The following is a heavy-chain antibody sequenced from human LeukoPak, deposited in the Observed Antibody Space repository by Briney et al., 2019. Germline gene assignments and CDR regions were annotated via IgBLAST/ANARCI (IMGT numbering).Heavy chain of an antibody. CDR2: IYYSGST. CDR1: GGSISSTSYY. CDR3: ARESGSYNDAFDI. Sequence: SETLSLTCIVSGGSISSTSYYWGWIRQPPGKGLEWIGSIYYSGSTYYNPSLKSRVTISVDTSNDQFSLKLSSVTAADTAVYYCARESGSYNDAFDIWGQGTMVTVSS. V-gene: IGHV4-39*07. D-gene: IGHD1-26*01. J-gene: IGHJ3*02.